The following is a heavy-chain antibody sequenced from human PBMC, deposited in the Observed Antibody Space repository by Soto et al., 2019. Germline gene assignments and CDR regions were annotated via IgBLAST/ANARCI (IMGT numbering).Heavy chain of an antibody. CDR2: ITGSGGSI. CDR3: ARDQPGYSYGYGLGY. Sequence: SLRLSCAASGFTFSTYAMIWVRQAPGKGLEWVSVITGSGGSIYYADSVKGRFTISRDNAKNSLYLQMNSLRAEDTAVYYCARDQPGYSYGYGLGYWGQGTLVTVSS. V-gene: IGHV3-23*01. J-gene: IGHJ4*02. CDR1: GFTFSTYA. D-gene: IGHD5-18*01.